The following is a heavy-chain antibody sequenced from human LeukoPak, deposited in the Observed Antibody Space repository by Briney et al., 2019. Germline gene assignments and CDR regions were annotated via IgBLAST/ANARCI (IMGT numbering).Heavy chain of an antibody. Sequence: PGGSLRLSCVASGFTFSTYWMNWVRQAPGKGLEWVAFIRYDGSNKYYADSVKGRFTISRDNSKNTLYLQMNSLRAEDTAVYYCAKGVGFGNYYFDYWGQGTLVTVSS. CDR1: GFTFSTYW. J-gene: IGHJ4*02. CDR2: IRYDGSNK. V-gene: IGHV3-30*02. CDR3: AKGVGFGNYYFDY. D-gene: IGHD3-16*01.